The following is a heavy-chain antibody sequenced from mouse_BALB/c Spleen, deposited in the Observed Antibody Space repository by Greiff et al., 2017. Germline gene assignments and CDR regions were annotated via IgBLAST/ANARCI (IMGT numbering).Heavy chain of an antibody. CDR2: ISSGGSYT. V-gene: IGHV5-9-4*01. Sequence: EVQLVESGGGLVKPGGSLKLSCAASGFTFSSYAMSWVRQSPEKRLEWVAEISSGGSYTYYPDTVTGRFTISRDNAKNTLYLEMSSLRSEDTAMYYCARGDRYFDVWGAGTTVTVSS. CDR1: GFTFSSYA. D-gene: IGHD3-3*01. J-gene: IGHJ1*01. CDR3: ARGDRYFDV.